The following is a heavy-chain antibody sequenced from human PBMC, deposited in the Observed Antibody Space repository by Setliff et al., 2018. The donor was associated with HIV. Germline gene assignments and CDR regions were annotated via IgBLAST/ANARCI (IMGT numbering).Heavy chain of an antibody. CDR3: ARVRSHTDYYYYYMDV. V-gene: IGHV4-31*03. CDR1: GGSISSGGYY. J-gene: IGHJ6*03. CDR2: IHYSGNT. Sequence: SETLSLTCTVSGGSISSGGYYWSWIRQHPGKGLEWIGYIHYSGNTYNNPSLNSRLSISVDTSKNKFSLKLSSLTAADTAVYYCARVRSHTDYYYYYMDVWGKGTTVTVSS.